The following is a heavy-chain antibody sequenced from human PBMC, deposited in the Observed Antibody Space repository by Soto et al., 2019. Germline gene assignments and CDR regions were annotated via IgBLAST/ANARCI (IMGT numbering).Heavy chain of an antibody. V-gene: IGHV3-30*18. J-gene: IGHJ6*02. CDR3: ANSVLYYYGMDV. Sequence: PGGSLRLSCAASGFTFSSYGMHWVRQAPGKGLEWVAVISYDGSNKYYADSVKGRFTISRDNSKNTLYLQMNSLRAEDTAVYYCANSVLYYYGMDVWGQGTTVTVSS. CDR2: ISYDGSNK. CDR1: GFTFSSYG.